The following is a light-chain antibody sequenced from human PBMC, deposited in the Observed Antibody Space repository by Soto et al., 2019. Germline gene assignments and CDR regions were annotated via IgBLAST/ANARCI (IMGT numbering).Light chain of an antibody. CDR1: SSDVGGYNY. CDR2: EVS. V-gene: IGLV2-8*01. Sequence: QSALTQPPSASGSPGQSVTISCTGTSSDVGGYNYVSWYNQHTGKAPKLMIYEVSKRPSGVPDRFSGSKSGNTASLTVSGLQAEDEADYYCSSYAGSNNYVFGTGTKVTVL. CDR3: SSYAGSNNYV. J-gene: IGLJ1*01.